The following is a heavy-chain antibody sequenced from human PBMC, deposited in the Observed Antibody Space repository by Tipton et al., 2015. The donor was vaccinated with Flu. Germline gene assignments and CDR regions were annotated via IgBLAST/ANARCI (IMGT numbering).Heavy chain of an antibody. Sequence: TLSLTCTVSGGSISSYYWSWIRQPAGKGLEWIGRMHAGGVTNYNPSLKSRVSMSVDTSMDQFSLKLTSVTAADTALYYCARDPYNASGSLYDGGDYFDFWGRGTLVSVSS. D-gene: IGHD3-10*01. V-gene: IGHV4-4*07. J-gene: IGHJ4*02. CDR1: GGSISSYY. CDR3: ARDPYNASGSLYDGGDYFDF. CDR2: MHAGGVT.